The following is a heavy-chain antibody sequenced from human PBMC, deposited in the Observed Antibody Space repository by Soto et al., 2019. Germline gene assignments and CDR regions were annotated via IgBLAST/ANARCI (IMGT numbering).Heavy chain of an antibody. CDR2: IIPVLGVA. CDR3: ARSSVAAAGTLGN. CDR1: GGTLNSYT. Sequence: QVQLVQSGAEVKKPGSSVKVSCKASGGTLNSYTINWVRQAPGHGPEWLGRIIPVLGVANYAQTFQGRVTITADKPTSTVYMDLTSLRSEDTAVYYCARSSVAAAGTLGNWGPGTLVTVSS. J-gene: IGHJ4*02. D-gene: IGHD6-13*01. V-gene: IGHV1-69*02.